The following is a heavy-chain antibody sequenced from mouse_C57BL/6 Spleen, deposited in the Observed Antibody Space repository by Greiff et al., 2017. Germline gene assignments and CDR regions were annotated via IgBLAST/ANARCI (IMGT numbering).Heavy chain of an antibody. Sequence: VQLQQSGPELVKPGASVKISCKASGYTFTDYYMNWVKQSNGKSLEWIGDINPNNGGTSYNQKFKGKATLTVDKSSSTAYMELRSLTSEDSAVYYGARRGATRGYYAMDDWGQGTSVTVSS. D-gene: IGHD6-1*01. V-gene: IGHV1-26*01. CDR2: INPNNGGT. CDR1: GYTFTDYY. J-gene: IGHJ4*01. CDR3: ARRGATRGYYAMDD.